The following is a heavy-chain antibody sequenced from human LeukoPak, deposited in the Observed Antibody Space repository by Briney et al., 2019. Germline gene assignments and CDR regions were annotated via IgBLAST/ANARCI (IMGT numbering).Heavy chain of an antibody. CDR2: INGDGDTT. Sequence: GGSLRLSCAASGFTFDDYAMHWVRQAPGNGLEWVSLINGDGDTTDYADSVKGRFTISRDNSKNSLYLHMNSLRTEDTALYYCTRSGLTYYFGMDVWGQGTTVTVSS. V-gene: IGHV3-43*02. CDR1: GFTFDDYA. D-gene: IGHD3-9*01. J-gene: IGHJ6*02. CDR3: TRSGLTYYFGMDV.